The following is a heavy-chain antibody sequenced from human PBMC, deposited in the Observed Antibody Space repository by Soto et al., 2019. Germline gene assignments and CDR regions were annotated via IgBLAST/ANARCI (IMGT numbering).Heavy chain of an antibody. D-gene: IGHD1-26*01. CDR3: AKAGVGTTHIDY. CDR1: GFTFNDYA. CDR2: ISYDGKYK. J-gene: IGHJ4*02. Sequence: QVQLVESGGGVVQPGRSLRLSCSASGFTFNDYAMHWVRQAPGKGLEWVSFISYDGKYKYYADSVKGRFTSSRDTSKNTLYLQMKSPGPEDTAVYFCAKAGVGTTHIDYWGQGTLVTASS. V-gene: IGHV3-30*18.